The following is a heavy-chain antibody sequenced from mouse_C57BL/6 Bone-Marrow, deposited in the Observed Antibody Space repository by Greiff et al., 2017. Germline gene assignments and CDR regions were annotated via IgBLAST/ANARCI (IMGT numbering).Heavy chain of an antibody. D-gene: IGHD3-3*01. J-gene: IGHJ2*01. CDR2: IYPRSGNT. CDR3: ARGPGGLDY. CDR1: GYTFTSYG. V-gene: IGHV1-81*01. Sequence: VQRVESGAELARPGASVKLSCKASGYTFTSYGISWVKQRPGQGLEWIGEIYPRSGNTYYNEKFKGKATLTADKSSSTAYMELRSLTSEDSAVYFCARGPGGLDYWGQGTTLTVSS.